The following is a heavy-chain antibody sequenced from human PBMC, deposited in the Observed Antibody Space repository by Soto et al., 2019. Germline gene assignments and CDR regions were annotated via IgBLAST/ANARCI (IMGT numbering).Heavy chain of an antibody. CDR3: ARDPYNVLMVNAPNLYGMDV. J-gene: IGHJ6*02. CDR1: GYTFTSYG. V-gene: IGHV1-18*01. CDR2: ISAYNGNT. Sequence: QVQLVQSGAEVKKPGASVKVSCRASGYTFTSYGISWVRQAPGQGLEWMGWISAYNGNTNYAHSLQGRVTMTTDTSTSTAYMERRSLRSDDTAVYYCARDPYNVLMVNAPNLYGMDVWGQGTSVTVSS. D-gene: IGHD2-8*01.